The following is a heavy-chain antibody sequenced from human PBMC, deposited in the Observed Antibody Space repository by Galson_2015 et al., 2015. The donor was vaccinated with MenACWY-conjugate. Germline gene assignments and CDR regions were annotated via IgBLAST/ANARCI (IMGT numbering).Heavy chain of an antibody. CDR1: GFTFSTYW. CDR3: ARGHRKLDP. CDR2: IMPDGSEK. J-gene: IGHJ5*02. Sequence: SLRLSCAASGFTFSTYWMTWVRQAPGKGLECVANIMPDGSEKYYVDSVKGRFTISRDKAKNSMYLQMNSLRVEDTAVYYCARGHRKLDPWGQGTLVTISS. V-gene: IGHV3-7*01.